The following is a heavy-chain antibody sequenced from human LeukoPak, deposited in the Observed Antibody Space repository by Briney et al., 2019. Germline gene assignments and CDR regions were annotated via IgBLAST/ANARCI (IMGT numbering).Heavy chain of an antibody. V-gene: IGHV1-2*02. CDR1: GYTFTGYY. CDR3: ARATAENDH. CDR2: LNPKTGGT. D-gene: IGHD1-14*01. J-gene: IGHJ4*02. Sequence: ASVKVSCKASGYTFTGYYLHWVRQAPGQGLEWMGWLNPKTGGTSYAQKFQGRVTMTRDTPISTFNMELSRLTSDDTAVYYCARATAENDHWGQGTLVTVSS.